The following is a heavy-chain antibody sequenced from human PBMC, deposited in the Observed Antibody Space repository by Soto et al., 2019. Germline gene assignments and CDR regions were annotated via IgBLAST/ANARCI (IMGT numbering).Heavy chain of an antibody. CDR2: IIPIFGTA. V-gene: IGHV1-69*01. D-gene: IGHD5-18*01. CDR3: ARDHAKGPGDSYGSYYYYYGMDV. J-gene: IGHJ6*02. Sequence: SVKGYCEASGGTCSSYAISWGRQAPVQGLEWMGGIIPIFGTANYAQKFQGRVTITADESTSTAYMELSSLRSEDTAVYYCARDHAKGPGDSYGSYYYYYGMDVWGQGTTVTVSS. CDR1: GGTCSSYA.